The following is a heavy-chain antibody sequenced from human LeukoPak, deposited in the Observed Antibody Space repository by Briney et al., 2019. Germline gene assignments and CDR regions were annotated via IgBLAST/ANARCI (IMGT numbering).Heavy chain of an antibody. CDR2: ISGGGGST. Sequence: PGGSLRLSCAASGFTFSSYAMNWVRQAPGRGLEWVSGISGGGGSTYYAASVKGRFTISRDNSKNTLYLQMNSLRADDTAVYYCAKASGSSWYSDAFDIWGQGTMVTVSS. V-gene: IGHV3-23*01. CDR3: AKASGSSWYSDAFDI. J-gene: IGHJ3*02. D-gene: IGHD6-13*01. CDR1: GFTFSSYA.